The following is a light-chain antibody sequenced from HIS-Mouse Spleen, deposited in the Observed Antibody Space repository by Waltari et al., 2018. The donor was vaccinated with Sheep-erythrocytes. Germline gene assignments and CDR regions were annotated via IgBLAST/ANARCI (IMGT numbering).Light chain of an antibody. CDR2: EGS. Sequence: QSALTQPASVSGSPGQSITISCTGTSSDVGSYHLVSWYQQHPGKAPKLMIYEGSKRPSGVSNRFSGSKSGNTASLTISGLQAEDEADYYCCSYAGSSTLVFVGGTKLTVL. CDR1: SSDVGSYHL. V-gene: IGLV2-23*01. J-gene: IGLJ2*01. CDR3: CSYAGSSTLV.